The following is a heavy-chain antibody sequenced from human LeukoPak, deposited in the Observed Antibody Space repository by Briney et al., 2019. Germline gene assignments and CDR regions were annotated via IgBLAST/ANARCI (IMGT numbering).Heavy chain of an antibody. CDR3: AIPETGYSSSFFDY. CDR2: MNPNSGNT. D-gene: IGHD6-13*01. J-gene: IGHJ4*02. CDR1: GYTFTSYD. V-gene: IGHV1-8*01. Sequence: ASVKVSCKASGYTFTSYDINWVRQATGQGLEWMGWMNPNSGNTGYAQKFQGRVTMTRNTSISTAYMELSSLRSEDTAVYYCAIPETGYSSSFFDYWGQGTLVTVSS.